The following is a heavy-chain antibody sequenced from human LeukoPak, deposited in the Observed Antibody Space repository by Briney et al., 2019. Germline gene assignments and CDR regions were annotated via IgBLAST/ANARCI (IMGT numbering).Heavy chain of an antibody. Sequence: PETLSLTCTVSGGSITNNAYYWAWIRQPPGKGLEWIGLIYYSGSTHYNPSLKSRLTISVDTSKNQFSLKLSSVTAADTAVYYCARNETTGLQRTPYYHSYVDVWGKGSTLTVSS. CDR1: GGSITNNAYY. D-gene: IGHD4-11*01. CDR3: ARNETTGLQRTPYYHSYVDV. V-gene: IGHV4-39*01. J-gene: IGHJ6*03. CDR2: IYYSGST.